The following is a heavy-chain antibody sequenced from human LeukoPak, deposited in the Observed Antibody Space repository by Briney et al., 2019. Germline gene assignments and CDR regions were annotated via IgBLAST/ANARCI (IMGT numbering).Heavy chain of an antibody. CDR1: GGSISSYY. CDR3: ASHVDTAMVTDY. CDR2: IYYSGST. J-gene: IGHJ4*02. Sequence: PSETLSLTCTVSGGSISSYYWSWLRQPPGKGLEWIGYIYYSGSTNYNPSLKSRVTISVDTSKNQFSLKLSSVTAADTAVYYCASHVDTAMVTDYGGQGTLVTVSS. D-gene: IGHD5-18*01. V-gene: IGHV4-59*01.